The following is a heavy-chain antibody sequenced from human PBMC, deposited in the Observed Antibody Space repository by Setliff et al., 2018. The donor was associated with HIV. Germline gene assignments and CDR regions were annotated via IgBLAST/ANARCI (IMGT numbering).Heavy chain of an antibody. CDR3: ARSYYNFANGYYYYYYMDV. Sequence: PSETLSLTCTVSGGSISGNAWSWIRQPPGKGLEWIGYSSTSGCTNCNPSLESRVTISVDTSKNQFSLKLSSVTAADTAVYYCARSYYNFANGYYYYYYMDVWGKGTTVTVSS. D-gene: IGHD3-3*01. CDR1: GGSISGNA. J-gene: IGHJ6*03. CDR2: SSTSGCT. V-gene: IGHV4-59*01.